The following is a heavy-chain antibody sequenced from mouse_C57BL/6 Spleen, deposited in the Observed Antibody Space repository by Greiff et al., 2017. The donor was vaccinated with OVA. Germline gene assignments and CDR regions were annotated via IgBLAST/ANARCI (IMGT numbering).Heavy chain of an antibody. J-gene: IGHJ2*01. D-gene: IGHD3-3*01. Sequence: EVKVVESGGDLVKPGGSLKLSCAASGFTFSSYGMSWVRQTPDKRLEWVATISSGGSYTYYPDSVKGRFTISRDNAKNTLYLQMSSLKSEDTAMYYCARQGDGNFDYGGQGTTLTVSS. CDR3: ARQGDGNFDY. CDR2: ISSGGSYT. V-gene: IGHV5-6*01. CDR1: GFTFSSYG.